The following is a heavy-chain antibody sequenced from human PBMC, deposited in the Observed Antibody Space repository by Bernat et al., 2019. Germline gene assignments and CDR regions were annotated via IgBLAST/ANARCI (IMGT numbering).Heavy chain of an antibody. CDR1: GFTFSSYA. CDR2: ISSSSSYI. J-gene: IGHJ3*02. D-gene: IGHD6-19*01. Sequence: EVQLLESGGGLVQPGGSLRLSCAASGFTFSSYAMSWVRQAPGKGLEWVSSISSSSSYIYYADSVKGRFTISRDNAKNSLYLQMNSLRAEDTAVYYCAREGSSGWYGAFDIWGQGTMVTVSS. CDR3: AREGSSGWYGAFDI. V-gene: IGHV3-21*01.